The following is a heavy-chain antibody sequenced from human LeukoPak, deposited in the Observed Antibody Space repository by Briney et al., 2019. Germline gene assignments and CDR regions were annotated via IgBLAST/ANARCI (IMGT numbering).Heavy chain of an antibody. CDR1: GESFSGYY. CDR2: INHSGST. Sequence: SETLSLTCAVYGESFSGYYWSWIRQPPGKGLEWIGEINHSGSTNYNPSLKSRVTISVDTSKNQFSLKLSSVTAADTAVYYCARHGLGSSWYPGWFDPWGQGTLVTVSS. J-gene: IGHJ5*02. CDR3: ARHGLGSSWYPGWFDP. V-gene: IGHV4-34*01. D-gene: IGHD6-13*01.